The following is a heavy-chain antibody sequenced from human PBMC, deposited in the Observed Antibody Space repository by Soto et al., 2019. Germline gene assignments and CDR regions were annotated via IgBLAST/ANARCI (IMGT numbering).Heavy chain of an antibody. CDR2: INPSGGST. D-gene: IGHD6-19*01. CDR3: ARGLVGVAGSIMNWFDP. J-gene: IGHJ5*02. Sequence: ASVKVSCKASGYTFTSYYMHWVRQAPGQGLEWMGIINPSGGSTSYAQKFQGRVTMTRNTSISTAYMELSSLRSEDTTVYYCARGLVGVAGSIMNWFDPWGQGTLVTVSS. V-gene: IGHV1-46*01. CDR1: GYTFTSYY.